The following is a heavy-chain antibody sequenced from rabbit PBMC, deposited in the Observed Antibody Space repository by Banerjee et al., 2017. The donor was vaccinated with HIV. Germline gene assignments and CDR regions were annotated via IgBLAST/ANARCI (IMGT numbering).Heavy chain of an antibody. CDR1: GFSFSSSYY. J-gene: IGHJ4*01. Sequence: QEQLVESGGGLVQPEGSLTLTCTASGFSFSSSYYICWVRQAPGKGLEWIACIYTGNSGSTHYASWAKGRFTISKTSSTTVTLQMTSLTAADTATYFCARDLITTTTSMATLWGQGTLVTVS. CDR3: ARDLITTTTSMATL. CDR2: IYTGNSGST. D-gene: IGHD1-1*01. V-gene: IGHV1S45*01.